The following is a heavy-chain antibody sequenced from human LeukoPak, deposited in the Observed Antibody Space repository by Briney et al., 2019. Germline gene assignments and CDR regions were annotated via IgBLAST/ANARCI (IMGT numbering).Heavy chain of an antibody. D-gene: IGHD6-19*01. V-gene: IGHV3-30*02. CDR2: IRYDGSNK. CDR1: GFTFSSYG. CDR3: AKGVKTGYSSGWYVSPPEYYFDY. J-gene: IGHJ4*02. Sequence: GGSLRLSCAASGFTFSSYGMHWVRQAPGKGLEWVAFIRYDGSNKYYADSVKGRFTISRDNSKNTLYLQMNSLRAEDTAVYYCAKGVKTGYSSGWYVSPPEYYFDYWGQGTLVTVSS.